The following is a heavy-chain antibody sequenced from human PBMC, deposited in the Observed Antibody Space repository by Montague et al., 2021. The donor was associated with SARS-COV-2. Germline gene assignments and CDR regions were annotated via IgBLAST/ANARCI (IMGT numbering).Heavy chain of an antibody. Sequence: SLRLSCAASGFTFSSFAMHWVRQAPGKGLKWVAVIWYDGSNEYYADSVRGRFTISRDNSKNTVYLQINGLRLEDTAVYYCAKSAYSSSWYSDYWGQGTPVTVSS. J-gene: IGHJ4*02. CDR1: GFTFSSFA. D-gene: IGHD6-13*01. CDR3: AKSAYSSSWYSDY. CDR2: IWYDGSNE. V-gene: IGHV3-30-3*02.